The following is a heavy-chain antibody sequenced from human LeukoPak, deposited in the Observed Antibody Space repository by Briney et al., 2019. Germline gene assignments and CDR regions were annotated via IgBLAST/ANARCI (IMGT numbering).Heavy chain of an antibody. D-gene: IGHD2-2*02. J-gene: IGHJ5*02. CDR3: ARGSVVPAAIEP. CDR1: GYTFTSYY. V-gene: IGHV1-46*01. CDR2: INPSGGST. Sequence: ASVKVSCKASGYTFTSYYMHWVRQAPGQGLEWMGIINPSGGSTSYAQKFQGRVTMTRDTSTSTVYMELRSLRSDDTAVYYCARGSVVPAAIEPWGQGTLVTVSS.